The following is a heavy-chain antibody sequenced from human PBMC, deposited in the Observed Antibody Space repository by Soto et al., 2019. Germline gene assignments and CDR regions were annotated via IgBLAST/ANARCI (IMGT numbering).Heavy chain of an antibody. CDR2: IYPGDSDT. Sequence: GESLKISCKGSGYSFTSYWIGWVRQMPGKGLEWMGIIYPGDSDTRYSPSFQGQVTISADKSISTAYLQWSSLKASDTAMYYCARQYEGYCSGGSCNNFDYWGQGTLVTVSS. V-gene: IGHV5-51*01. D-gene: IGHD2-15*01. J-gene: IGHJ4*02. CDR3: ARQYEGYCSGGSCNNFDY. CDR1: GYSFTSYW.